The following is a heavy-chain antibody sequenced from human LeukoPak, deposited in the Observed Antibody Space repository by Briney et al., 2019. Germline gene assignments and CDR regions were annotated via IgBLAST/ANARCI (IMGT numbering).Heavy chain of an antibody. CDR2: IYYSGST. CDR3: ARAGSYGDYLYY. J-gene: IGHJ4*02. Sequence: SETLSLTRTVSGGSFSGYYWSWIRQPAGKGLEWIGRIYYSGSTNYNPSLKSRVTISVDTSKNRFSLKLSSVTAADTAVYYCARAGSYGDYLYYWGQGTLVTVSS. D-gene: IGHD4-17*01. CDR1: GGSFSGYY. V-gene: IGHV4-4*07.